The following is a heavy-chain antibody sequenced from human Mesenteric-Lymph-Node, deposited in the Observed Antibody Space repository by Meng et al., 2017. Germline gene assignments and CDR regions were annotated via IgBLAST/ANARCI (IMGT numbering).Heavy chain of an antibody. J-gene: IGHJ5*02. CDR1: GASISTSGYD. Sequence: PERVSPPQALSLTCPVAGASISTSGYDWGWIRQPPGKGLEWIGSIGLGGFTYYTPSLKSRFTVSIDTSRNQFSLWMTSVTAADTAVYYCVRSSGWVKTGFDPWGQGTLVTVSS. CDR3: VRSSGWVKTGFDP. V-gene: IGHV4-39*01. D-gene: IGHD6-19*01. CDR2: IGLGGFT.